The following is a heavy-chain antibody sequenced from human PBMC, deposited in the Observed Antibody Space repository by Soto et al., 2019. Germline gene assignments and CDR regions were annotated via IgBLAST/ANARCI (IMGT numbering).Heavy chain of an antibody. V-gene: IGHV2-70*11. CDR3: ARIRAIAAAGTEGMDV. Sequence: SGPTLVNPTQTLTLTCTFSGFSLSTSGMGVSWIRQPPGKALEWLARIDWDDDRYYSTSLKTRLTISKDTSKNQVVLTMTNMDPVDTATYYCARIRAIAAAGTEGMDVWGQGTTVTVSS. CDR1: GFSLSTSGMG. D-gene: IGHD6-13*01. J-gene: IGHJ6*02. CDR2: IDWDDDR.